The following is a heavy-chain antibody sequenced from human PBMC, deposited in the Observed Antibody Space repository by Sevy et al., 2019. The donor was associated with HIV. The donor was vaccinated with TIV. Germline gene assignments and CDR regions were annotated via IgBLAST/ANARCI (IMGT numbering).Heavy chain of an antibody. CDR1: GFIFSDYY. Sequence: GGSLRLSCAASGFIFSDYYMNWIRQAPGKGLEWVSYISSTSGSDIYYADSVKGRFTMSRDNAKNSLYLQMNSLRAEDTAVYYCAREAIVSPDAFDIWGQGTMVTVSS. CDR2: ISSTSGSDI. J-gene: IGHJ3*02. CDR3: AREAIVSPDAFDI. D-gene: IGHD2-15*01. V-gene: IGHV3-11*01.